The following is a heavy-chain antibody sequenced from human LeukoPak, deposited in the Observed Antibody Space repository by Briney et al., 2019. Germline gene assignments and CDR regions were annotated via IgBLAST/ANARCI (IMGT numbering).Heavy chain of an antibody. CDR1: GYSFTSYW. CDR2: IYPGDSDT. J-gene: IGHJ4*02. D-gene: IGHD4-17*01. Sequence: GESLKISCKGSGYSFTSYWIGWVRQMPGKGLEWMGIIYPGDSDTGYSPSFQGQVTISADKSISTAYLQWSSLKASDTAMYYCARQRDYGDYMAYFDYWGQGTLVTVSS. V-gene: IGHV5-51*01. CDR3: ARQRDYGDYMAYFDY.